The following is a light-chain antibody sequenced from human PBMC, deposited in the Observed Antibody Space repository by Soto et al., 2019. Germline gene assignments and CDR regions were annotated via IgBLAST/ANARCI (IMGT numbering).Light chain of an antibody. CDR1: ESVNRVY. Sequence: EIVLAQSPDTLSLSPEERATLSCRASESVNRVYLAWYQHKPGQAPRLLIFGASERATGIPDRFSGSGSGTDFTLTISRLEPEDFAVYYCQQYVTPPFTFGPGTKVDI. CDR2: GAS. V-gene: IGKV3-20*01. CDR3: QQYVTPPFT. J-gene: IGKJ3*01.